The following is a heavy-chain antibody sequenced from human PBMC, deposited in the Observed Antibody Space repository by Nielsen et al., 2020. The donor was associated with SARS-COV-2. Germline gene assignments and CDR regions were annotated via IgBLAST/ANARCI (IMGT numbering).Heavy chain of an antibody. J-gene: IGHJ4*02. CDR1: GFTFSRFG. CDR2: ISYDGSDQ. V-gene: IGHV3-30*18. Sequence: SLKISCAASGFTFSRFGMHWVRQTPGRGLEWGAYISYDGSDQYYEDSLKGRFTISRDNSKNILYLQMNNLRAEDTAVYYCVKDGAYYGVRGVVHFGYGGRGNLVTVSS. CDR3: VKDGAYYGVRGVVHFGY. D-gene: IGHD3-10*01.